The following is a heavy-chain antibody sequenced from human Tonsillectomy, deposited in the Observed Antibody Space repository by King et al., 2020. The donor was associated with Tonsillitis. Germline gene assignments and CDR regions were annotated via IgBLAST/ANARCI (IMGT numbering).Heavy chain of an antibody. D-gene: IGHD3-10*01. V-gene: IGHV3-43*02. Sequence: VQLVESGGGVVQPGGSLRLSCATSGFTFDDYAMNWVRQAPGKGLGWVSLISGDGCKTFYTYSVKGRFTISRDNTKNSLYLQMNSLGNEETALYYCVKDDQFGQTGYYYMDVWGKGTTVTVSS. CDR3: VKDDQFGQTGYYYMDV. CDR1: GFTFDDYA. J-gene: IGHJ6*03. CDR2: ISGDGCKT.